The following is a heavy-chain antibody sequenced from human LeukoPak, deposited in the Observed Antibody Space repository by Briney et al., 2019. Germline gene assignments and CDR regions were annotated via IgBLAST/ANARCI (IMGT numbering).Heavy chain of an antibody. V-gene: IGHV3-30*02. J-gene: IGHJ4*02. CDR2: IRNVGNDK. CDR1: GFTFDCCG. D-gene: IGHD3-10*01. CDR3: ARGVRGFDY. Sequence: GGSLTLSCAASGFTFDCCGVHWVRQAPGKGLEWVAFIRNVGNDKYYADSVKGRFTISRDNAKNSLYLQMNSLRAEDTAVYYCARGVRGFDYWGQGTLVTVSS.